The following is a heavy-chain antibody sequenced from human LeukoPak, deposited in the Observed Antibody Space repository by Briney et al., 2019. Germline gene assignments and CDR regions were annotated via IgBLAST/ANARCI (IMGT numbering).Heavy chain of an antibody. Sequence: GGSLRLSCAASGFSFSRFYMSWVRQTPGKALEWISYIPTSGISVQYADSVRGRFTASRDDAMNSLHLQMDSLRVEDTAVYYCTRAEGLGPGAHFDQWGQGALVTVSS. V-gene: IGHV3-11*01. CDR3: TRAEGLGPGAHFDQ. J-gene: IGHJ4*02. CDR2: IPTSGISV. CDR1: GFSFSRFY.